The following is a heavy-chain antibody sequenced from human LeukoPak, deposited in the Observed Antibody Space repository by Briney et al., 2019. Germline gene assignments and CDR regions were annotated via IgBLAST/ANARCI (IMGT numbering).Heavy chain of an antibody. CDR3: ARDYQWKFDC. CDR1: EFTFSSYW. J-gene: IGHJ4*02. CDR2: INQGESEK. V-gene: IGHV3-7*01. Sequence: PGGSLRLSCTAPEFTFSSYWVTWVRQAPGKGLEWVANINQGESEKYYVDSVKGRFTISRDNAKKSLYLQMNNLRVEDTAVYYCARDYQWKFDCWGQGTLVTVSS. D-gene: IGHD2-2*01.